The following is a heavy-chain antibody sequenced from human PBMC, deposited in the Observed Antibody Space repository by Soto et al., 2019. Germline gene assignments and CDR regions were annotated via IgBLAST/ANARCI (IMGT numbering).Heavy chain of an antibody. V-gene: IGHV1-69*10. J-gene: IGHJ4*02. D-gene: IGHD3-10*01. CDR2: IIPILGIA. CDR3: ARARGYGSGSYSLYYFDY. Sequence: ASVKVSCKASGGTFSSYAISWVRQAPGQGLEGMGGIIPILGIANYGQKFQGIVTITSDKSTNTAYMELSSLRSEDTAVYYCARARGYGSGSYSLYYFDYWGQGTLVTVSS. CDR1: GGTFSSYA.